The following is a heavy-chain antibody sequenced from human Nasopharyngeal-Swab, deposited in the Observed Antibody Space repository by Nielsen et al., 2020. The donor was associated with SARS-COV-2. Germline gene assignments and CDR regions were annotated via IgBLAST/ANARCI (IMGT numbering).Heavy chain of an antibody. D-gene: IGHD2-2*01. CDR3: ARHLRVVPAAKRYYYYYMDV. CDR1: GYTFTSYD. CDR2: MNPNSGNT. V-gene: IGHV1-8*01. Sequence: ALVKVSCKASGYTFTSYDINWVRQATGQGLEWMGWMNPNSGNTGYAQKFQGRVTMTRNTSISTAYMELSSLRSEDTAVYYCARHLRVVPAAKRYYYYYMDVWGKGTTVTVSS. J-gene: IGHJ6*03.